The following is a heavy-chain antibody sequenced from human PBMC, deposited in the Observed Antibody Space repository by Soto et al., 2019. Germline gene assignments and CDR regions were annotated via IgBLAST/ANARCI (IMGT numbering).Heavy chain of an antibody. Sequence: GGSLRLSCAASGFTFSSYAMSWVRQAPGKGLEWVDDINADASKKYYADSVKGRFTISRDSAKNSVYLEMNSLKAEDTAVYYCVRAALWGQGTMVTVSS. CDR2: INADASKK. CDR3: VRAAL. J-gene: IGHJ3*01. V-gene: IGHV3-7*01. CDR1: GFTFSSYA.